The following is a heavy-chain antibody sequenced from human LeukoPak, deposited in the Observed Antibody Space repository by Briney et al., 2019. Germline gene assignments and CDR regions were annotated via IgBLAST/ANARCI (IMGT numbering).Heavy chain of an antibody. J-gene: IGHJ3*01. V-gene: IGHV3-74*01. CDR1: GFTFSNYW. Sequence: GGSLRLSCVASGFTFSNYWMHWVRQAPGEGPVWLSRINGDGSNTRYAGSVKGRFTISRDDAKNTLYLQMRSLRADDTAIYYRARRVDFLEGFDSWGQRTRVTGPS. CDR2: INGDGSNT. CDR3: ARRVDFLEGFDS. D-gene: IGHD3-3*01.